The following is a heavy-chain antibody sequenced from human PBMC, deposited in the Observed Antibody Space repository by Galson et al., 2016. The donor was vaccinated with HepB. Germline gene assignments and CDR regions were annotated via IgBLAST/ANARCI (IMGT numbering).Heavy chain of an antibody. J-gene: IGHJ6*02. CDR3: ARAFRYGFFTHYYGMDV. CDR2: IWHDGSNK. Sequence: SLRLSCAASGFTFSAYGMHWVRQAPGKGLEWVAVIWHDGSNKYYADSVKGRFTISRDNSKNTLYLKMNSLRAEDTAVYYCARAFRYGFFTHYYGMDVWGQGTTVTVSS. V-gene: IGHV3-33*01. D-gene: IGHD3-3*01. CDR1: GFTFSAYG.